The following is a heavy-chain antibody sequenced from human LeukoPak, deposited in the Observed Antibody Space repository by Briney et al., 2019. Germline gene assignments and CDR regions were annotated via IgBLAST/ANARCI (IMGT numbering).Heavy chain of an antibody. CDR2: IKQDGSEK. V-gene: IGHV3-7*01. CDR3: ASHDYGGYSPLDY. D-gene: IGHD4-17*01. J-gene: IGHJ4*02. CDR1: GFTFSKYW. Sequence: PGGSLRLSCAASGFTFSKYWMTWVRQAPGKGLEWVASIKQDGSEKYYVDSVKGRFIISRDNAKNSLYLQMNSLTAEDTAVYYCASHDYGGYSPLDYWGQGTLVTVSS.